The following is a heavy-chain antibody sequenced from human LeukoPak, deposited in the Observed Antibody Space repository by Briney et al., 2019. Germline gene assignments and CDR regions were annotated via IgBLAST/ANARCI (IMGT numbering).Heavy chain of an antibody. CDR3: AIRGSPMVQNY. V-gene: IGHV3-21*01. J-gene: IGHJ4*02. Sequence: GGSLRLSCAASGFTSSSYSMNWVRQAPGKGLEWVSSISSSSSYIYYADSVKGRFTISIDNAKNSLYLQMNSLRAEDTAVYYCAIRGSPMVQNYWGQGTLVTVSS. D-gene: IGHD3-10*01. CDR2: ISSSSSYI. CDR1: GFTSSSYS.